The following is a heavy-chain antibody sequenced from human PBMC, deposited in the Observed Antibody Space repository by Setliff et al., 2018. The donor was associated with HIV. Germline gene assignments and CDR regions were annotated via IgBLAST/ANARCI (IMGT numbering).Heavy chain of an antibody. CDR2: IYYSGST. J-gene: IGHJ5*02. CDR1: GDSISSYY. V-gene: IGHV4-59*01. Sequence: SETLSLTCTVSGDSISSYYWSWIRQPPGKGLEWIGYIYYSGSTNYNPSLKSRVTISVDTSKNQLSLKLSSVTAADTAVYYCARGVTIFGVVILPPNWFDPWGQGILVTVSS. D-gene: IGHD3-3*01. CDR3: ARGVTIFGVVILPPNWFDP.